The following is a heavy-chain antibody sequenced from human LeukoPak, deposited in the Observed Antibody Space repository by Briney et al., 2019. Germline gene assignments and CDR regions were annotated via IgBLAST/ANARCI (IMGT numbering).Heavy chain of an antibody. D-gene: IGHD1-14*01. CDR3: ARYLSVEPDY. CDR2: ISAYNGNK. Sequence: ASVKVSCKASGYTFTRYGIRWVGQAPGQGIEWMGWISAYNGNKKYEQKLQGRVTMTTDTSTSTAYMELRSLRSDDTAVYYCARYLSVEPDYWGQGTLVTVSS. CDR1: GYTFTRYG. J-gene: IGHJ4*02. V-gene: IGHV1-18*01.